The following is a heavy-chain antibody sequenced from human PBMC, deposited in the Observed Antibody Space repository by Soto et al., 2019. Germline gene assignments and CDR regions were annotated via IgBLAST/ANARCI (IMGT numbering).Heavy chain of an antibody. CDR1: GFTFSSYA. CDR2: ISGSGGST. Sequence: EVQLLESGGGLVQPGGSLRLSCAASGFTFSSYAMSWVRQAPGKGLEWVSAISGSGGSTYYADSVKGRFTISKDNSKNTLYLQMNSLRAEDTAVYYCANALYYDFWSGYSVYYWGQGTLVTVSS. CDR3: ANALYYDFWSGYSVYY. D-gene: IGHD3-3*01. V-gene: IGHV3-23*01. J-gene: IGHJ4*02.